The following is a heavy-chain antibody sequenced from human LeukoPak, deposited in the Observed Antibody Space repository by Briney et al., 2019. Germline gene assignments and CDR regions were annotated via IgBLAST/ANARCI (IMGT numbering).Heavy chain of an antibody. CDR3: AKDGRVVPFDY. Sequence: GGSLRLSCAASGFTFSNYWMHWVRQAPGKGLVWVSRINSDGSSTNYADSVKGRFTISRDNAKNTLYLQMNSLRAEDTAVYYCAKDGRVVPFDYWGQGTLVTVSS. J-gene: IGHJ4*02. V-gene: IGHV3-74*01. D-gene: IGHD1-26*01. CDR1: GFTFSNYW. CDR2: INSDGSST.